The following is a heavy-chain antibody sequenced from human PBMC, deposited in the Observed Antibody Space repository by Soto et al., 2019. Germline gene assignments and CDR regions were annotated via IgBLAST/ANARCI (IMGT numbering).Heavy chain of an antibody. CDR2: NSAYNGNT. V-gene: IGHV1-18*01. CDR3: ARYRDDILTCYYQLDD. J-gene: IGHJ4*02. Sequence: QVQLVQSGAEVKKPGASVKVSCKASGYTFTSYGISWVRQAPGQGLEWMGWNSAYNGNTNYAQELQGRVTMTTDTSTSTAYMELRSLRSDDTAVYYCARYRDDILTCYYQLDDWGQGSHVTVSS. CDR1: GYTFTSYG. D-gene: IGHD3-9*01.